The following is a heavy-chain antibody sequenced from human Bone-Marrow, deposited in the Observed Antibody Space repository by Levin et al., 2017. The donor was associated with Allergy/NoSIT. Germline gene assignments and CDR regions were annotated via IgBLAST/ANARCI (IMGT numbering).Heavy chain of an antibody. Sequence: GGSLRLSCAASGFTFDDYAMHWVRQAPGKGLEWVSGISWNSGSIGYADSVKGRFTISRDNAKNSLYLQMNSLRAEDTALYYCAKDSVIVATTGTYYYGMDVWGQGTTVTVSS. CDR2: ISWNSGSI. CDR1: GFTFDDYA. V-gene: IGHV3-9*01. J-gene: IGHJ6*02. D-gene: IGHD5-12*01. CDR3: AKDSVIVATTGTYYYGMDV.